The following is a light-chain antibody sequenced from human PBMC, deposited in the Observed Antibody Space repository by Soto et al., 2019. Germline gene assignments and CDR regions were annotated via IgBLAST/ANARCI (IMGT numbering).Light chain of an antibody. CDR2: DNN. V-gene: IGLV1-51*01. CDR1: GSNIGSNS. J-gene: IGLJ2*01. Sequence: QSVLTQPPSASGTPGQRVTISCSGSGSNIGSNSVSWYQHVPGTAPKLLLYDNNKRPSGIPDRFFGSKSGTSATLGITGLQTADEADYYCGTWESYLSVAVFGGGTKLTVL. CDR3: GTWESYLSVAV.